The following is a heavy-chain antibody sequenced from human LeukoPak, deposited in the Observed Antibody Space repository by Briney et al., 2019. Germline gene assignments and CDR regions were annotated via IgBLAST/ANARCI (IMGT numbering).Heavy chain of an antibody. CDR1: GYTFTGYY. V-gene: IGHV1-2*02. CDR3: ARDALITMVRDFYYYMDV. CDR2: INPNSGGT. D-gene: IGHD3-10*01. J-gene: IGHJ6*03. Sequence: GASVKVSCKASGYTFTGYYMHWVRQAPGQGLEWMGWINPNSGGTNYAQKFQGRVTMTRDTSISTAYMELSRLRSDDTAVYYCARDALITMVRDFYYYMDVWGKGTTVTVSS.